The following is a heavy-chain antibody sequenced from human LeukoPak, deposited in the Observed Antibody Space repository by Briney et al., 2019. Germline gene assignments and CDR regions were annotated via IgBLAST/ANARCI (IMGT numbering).Heavy chain of an antibody. CDR1: GFTFSSYW. CDR3: ARGFRGWYAEGFDY. Sequence: PGGSLRLSCAASGFTFSSYWMHWVRQAPGKGLVWVSRIKSDGSNTNYADSVKGRFTISRDNAKNTLHLQMNSLRAEDTAVYYCARGFRGWYAEGFDYWGQGTLVTVSS. D-gene: IGHD6-19*01. V-gene: IGHV3-74*01. CDR2: IKSDGSNT. J-gene: IGHJ4*02.